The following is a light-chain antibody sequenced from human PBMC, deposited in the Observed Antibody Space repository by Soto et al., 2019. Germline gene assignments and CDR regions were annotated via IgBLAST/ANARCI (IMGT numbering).Light chain of an antibody. Sequence: DTQMTQSPSTLSASVGDRVTITCRASQSISDWLAWYQQKPGKAPKLLIYKASIIQRGVPSRFSGSGSGAEFTLTISGLQAEDFATYYCQHYNDYPWTFGQGTKVEIK. J-gene: IGKJ1*01. V-gene: IGKV1-5*03. CDR3: QHYNDYPWT. CDR1: QSISDW. CDR2: KAS.